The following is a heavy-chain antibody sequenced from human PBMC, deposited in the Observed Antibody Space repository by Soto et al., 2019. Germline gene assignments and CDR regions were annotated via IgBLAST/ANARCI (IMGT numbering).Heavy chain of an antibody. CDR1: GGSISSYY. J-gene: IGHJ5*02. Sequence: LSLTCTVSGGSISSYYWSWIRQPPGKGLEWIGYIYYSGSTNYNPSLKSRVTISVDTSKNQFSLKLSSVTAADTAVYYCARLGYSYGPRWFDPWGQGTLVTVSS. CDR3: ARLGYSYGPRWFDP. CDR2: IYYSGST. V-gene: IGHV4-59*01. D-gene: IGHD5-18*01.